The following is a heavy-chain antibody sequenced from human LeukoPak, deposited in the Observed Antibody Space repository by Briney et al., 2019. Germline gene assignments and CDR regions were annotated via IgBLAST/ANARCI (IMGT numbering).Heavy chain of an antibody. CDR1: GFTFSSYG. CDR3: AKTSGSYGGFDY. V-gene: IGHV3-30*18. D-gene: IGHD1-26*01. J-gene: IGHJ4*02. Sequence: GGSLRLSCPASGFTFSSYGMHWVRQAPGKGLEWVAVISYDGSNKYYADSVKGRFTISRDNSKNTLYLQMNSLRAEDTAVYYCAKTSGSYGGFDYWGQGTLVTVSS. CDR2: ISYDGSNK.